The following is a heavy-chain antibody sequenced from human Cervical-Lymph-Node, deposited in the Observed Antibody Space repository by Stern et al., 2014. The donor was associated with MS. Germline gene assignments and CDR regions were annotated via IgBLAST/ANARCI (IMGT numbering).Heavy chain of an antibody. V-gene: IGHV7-4-1*02. D-gene: IGHD6-19*01. J-gene: IGHJ4*02. Sequence: VQLVQSGSELKKPGASVKVSCKASGYSFITYGMNWVRQAPGQGPEWMGRINTKTGKPTYAQGFTGRFVFSLDTSVSTAYLQIRSLKAEDTAIYYCARDSGWSRFDHWGQGTLVTVSS. CDR1: GYSFITYG. CDR3: ARDSGWSRFDH. CDR2: INTKTGKP.